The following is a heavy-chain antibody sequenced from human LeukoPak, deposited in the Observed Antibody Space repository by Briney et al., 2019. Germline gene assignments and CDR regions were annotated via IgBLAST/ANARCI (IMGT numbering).Heavy chain of an antibody. Sequence: GGSLRLSCAASGFTFSSYWMSWVRQAPGKGLEWVANIKQDGSEKYYVDSVKGRFTISRDNAKNSLYLQRNSLRAEDTAVYYCAREIRSSWSDNFDYWGQGTLVTVSS. V-gene: IGHV3-7*01. D-gene: IGHD6-13*01. CDR2: IKQDGSEK. CDR1: GFTFSSYW. CDR3: AREIRSSWSDNFDY. J-gene: IGHJ4*02.